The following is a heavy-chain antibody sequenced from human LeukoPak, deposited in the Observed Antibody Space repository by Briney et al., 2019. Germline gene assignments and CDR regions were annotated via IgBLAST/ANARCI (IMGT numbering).Heavy chain of an antibody. CDR3: ARSIGLTGGGVDV. Sequence: GESMRLSCVASGFTLSDYNMNWVRQAAGKGLEWVSYITDSGNTIHYADSVKGRFTISRDNAKNSRYLQINSLRAEDTAVYYCARSIGLTGGGVDVWGQGTTVTVSS. CDR1: GFTLSDYN. D-gene: IGHD3-9*01. CDR2: ITDSGNTI. V-gene: IGHV3-11*01. J-gene: IGHJ6*02.